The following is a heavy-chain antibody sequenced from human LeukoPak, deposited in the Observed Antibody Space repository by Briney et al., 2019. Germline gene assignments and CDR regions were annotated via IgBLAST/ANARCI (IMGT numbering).Heavy chain of an antibody. D-gene: IGHD3-9*01. CDR3: ARDSYYDILTGYYMRMFDY. J-gene: IGHJ4*02. CDR2: ISAYNGNK. Sequence: ASVKVSCKASGYTFTSYGISWVRQAPGQGLEWMGWISAYNGNKIYAQKLQGRVTMTTDTSTSTAYMELRSLRSDDTAVYYCARDSYYDILTGYYMRMFDYWGQGTLVTVSS. V-gene: IGHV1-18*01. CDR1: GYTFTSYG.